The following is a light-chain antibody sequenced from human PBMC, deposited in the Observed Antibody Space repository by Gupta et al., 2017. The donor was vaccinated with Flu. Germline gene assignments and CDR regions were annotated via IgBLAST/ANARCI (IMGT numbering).Light chain of an antibody. Sequence: EILMTQSPVTLSVSPGDSATLSCRASQTVTNKLAWYQQKPGQAPRLLLADASTRATGIPARFSGSGSGTDFSLTISSLQSEDFAVYYCQQENNCPFTFGQGTKMEI. CDR2: DAS. CDR3: QQENNCPFT. V-gene: IGKV3-15*01. J-gene: IGKJ2*01. CDR1: QTVTNK.